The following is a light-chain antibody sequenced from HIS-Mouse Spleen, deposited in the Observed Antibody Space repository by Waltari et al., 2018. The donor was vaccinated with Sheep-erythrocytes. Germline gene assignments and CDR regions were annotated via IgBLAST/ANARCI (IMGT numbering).Light chain of an antibody. CDR3: QAWDSSTAWNVV. CDR1: KLGAKY. Sequence: SYELTQPPSVSVSPGQTASITCSGDKLGAKYACWYQQKPGQSPVLVIYLDSKRPSGVPERFAGSNSGNTDTLTISGTQAMDEADYYCQAWDSSTAWNVVFGGGTKLTVL. CDR2: LDS. J-gene: IGLJ2*01. V-gene: IGLV3-1*01.